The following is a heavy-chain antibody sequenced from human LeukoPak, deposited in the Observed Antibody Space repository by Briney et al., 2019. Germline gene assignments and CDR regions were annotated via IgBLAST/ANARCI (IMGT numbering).Heavy chain of an antibody. J-gene: IGHJ4*02. CDR1: GGSISGRRNY. V-gene: IGHV4-39*07. CDR3: ARLRPLLDQLLYFAFDC. CDR2: IYYDGTT. Sequence: SETLSLTCTISGGSISGRRNYWDWFRQPPGKGLEWIASIYYDGTTYYYPSLKSRATISLDKAKNQFSLKLTSVTAADTAMFYCARLRPLLDQLLYFAFDCWGQGTLVTVSS. D-gene: IGHD2-2*02.